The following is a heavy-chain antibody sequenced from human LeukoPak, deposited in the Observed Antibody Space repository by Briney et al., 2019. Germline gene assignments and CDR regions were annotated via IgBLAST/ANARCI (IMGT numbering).Heavy chain of an antibody. D-gene: IGHD3-16*01. CDR2: INPNTGDT. V-gene: IGHV1-2*02. CDR3: ARVGAFDI. Sequence: ASVKVSCKASGYTFTDYYMHWVRQAPGQGLEWMGWINPNTGDTNSAQKFQGRVTMTRDTSINTAYMELSRLRSDDTAVYYCARVGAFDIWGQGTMVTVSS. J-gene: IGHJ3*02. CDR1: GYTFTDYY.